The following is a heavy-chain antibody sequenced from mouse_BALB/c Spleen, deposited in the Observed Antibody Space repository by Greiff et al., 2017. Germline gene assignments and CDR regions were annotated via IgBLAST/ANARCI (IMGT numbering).Heavy chain of an antibody. Sequence: EVKLVESGGGLVKPGGSLKLSCAASGFTFSSYAMSWVRQTPEKRLEWVASISSGGSTYYPDSVKGRFTISRDNARNILYLQMSSLRSEDTAMYYCARGGRYDGFDYWGQGTTLTVSS. CDR1: GFTFSSYA. J-gene: IGHJ2*01. V-gene: IGHV5-6-5*01. CDR2: ISSGGST. CDR3: ARGGRYDGFDY. D-gene: IGHD2-14*01.